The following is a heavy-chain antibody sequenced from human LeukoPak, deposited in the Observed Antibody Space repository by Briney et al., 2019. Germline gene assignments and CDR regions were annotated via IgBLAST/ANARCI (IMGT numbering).Heavy chain of an antibody. CDR2: IYHSGST. CDR1: GYSISSGYY. CDR3: ARQTGSGLFILP. D-gene: IGHD3/OR15-3a*01. J-gene: IGHJ4*02. V-gene: IGHV4-38-2*02. Sequence: PSETLSLTCTVSGYSISSGYYWGWIRQPPGKGLEWIGSIYHSGSTYYNPSLKSRVTISVDTSKNQFSLKLTSVTAADTAVYYCARQTGSGLFILPGGQGTLVTVSS.